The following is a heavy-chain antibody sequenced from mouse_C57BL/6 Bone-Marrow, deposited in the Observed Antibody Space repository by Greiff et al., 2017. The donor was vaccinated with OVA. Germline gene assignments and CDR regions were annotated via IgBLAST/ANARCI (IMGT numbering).Heavy chain of an antibody. CDR1: GFTFSDYY. CDR2: INYDGSST. CDR3: ARATSYFDV. V-gene: IGHV5-16*01. Sequence: EVNVVESEGGLVQPGSSMKLSCTASGFTFSDYYMAWVRQVPEKGLEWVANINYDGSSTYYLDSLKSRFIISRDNAKNILYLQMSSLKSEDTATYYCARATSYFDVWGTGTTVTVSS. J-gene: IGHJ1*03.